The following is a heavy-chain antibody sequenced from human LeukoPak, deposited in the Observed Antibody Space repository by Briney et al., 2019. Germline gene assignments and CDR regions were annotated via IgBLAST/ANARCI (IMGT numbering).Heavy chain of an antibody. V-gene: IGHV1-2*02. CDR3: ARRDCSGSTCYFEY. J-gene: IGHJ4*02. CDR1: GYTFTEYY. CDR2: VNPHSGGT. D-gene: IGHD2-15*01. Sequence: EASVKVSCKTSGYTFTEYYIHWVRQAPGHGLEWMGWVNPHSGGTNFARSFRGRVTLTRDTSTSTVYMELSSLRSEDTAVYYCARRDCSGSTCYFEYWGQGTLVTVSS.